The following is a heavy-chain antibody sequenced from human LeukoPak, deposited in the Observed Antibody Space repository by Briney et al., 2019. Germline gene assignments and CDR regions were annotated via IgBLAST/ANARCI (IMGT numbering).Heavy chain of an antibody. Sequence: KFGESLKISCKGSGYSFTSYWIGWVRQMPGKGLEWMGIIYPGDSDTRYSPSFQGQVTISADKSISTAYLQWSSLKASDTAMYYCAVREDGYNPIKPFDYWGQGTLVTVSS. CDR3: AVREDGYNPIKPFDY. CDR2: IYPGDSDT. J-gene: IGHJ4*02. CDR1: GYSFTSYW. V-gene: IGHV5-51*01. D-gene: IGHD5-24*01.